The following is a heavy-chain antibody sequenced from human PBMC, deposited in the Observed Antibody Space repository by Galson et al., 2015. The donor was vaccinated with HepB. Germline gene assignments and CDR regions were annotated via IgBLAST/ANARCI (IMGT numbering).Heavy chain of an antibody. J-gene: IGHJ2*01. Sequence: SLRLSCAASGFTFSSYDMHWVRQVTGKGLEWVSAIGTAGDTYYPGSVKGRFTISRENAKNSLYLQMNSLRAGDTAVYYCARRGPGEWLANWYFDLWGRGTLVTVSS. D-gene: IGHD6-19*01. CDR2: IGTAGDT. V-gene: IGHV3-13*01. CDR3: ARRGPGEWLANWYFDL. CDR1: GFTFSSYD.